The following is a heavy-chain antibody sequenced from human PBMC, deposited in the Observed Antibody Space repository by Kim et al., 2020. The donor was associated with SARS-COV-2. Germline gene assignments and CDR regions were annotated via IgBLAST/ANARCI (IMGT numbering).Heavy chain of an antibody. D-gene: IGHD4-4*01. J-gene: IGHJ2*01. V-gene: IGHV3-21*01. Sequence: GGSLRLSCAASGFTFSDYSMNWVRQAPGKGLEWVSSISSTASRVYYADSVKGPFTISRDNAQNSLFLQMHSLRAEDTAVFYCTRGRTLTTDWYFDLWGRGTLVTVSS. CDR2: ISSTASRV. CDR1: GFTFSDYS. CDR3: TRGRTLTTDWYFDL.